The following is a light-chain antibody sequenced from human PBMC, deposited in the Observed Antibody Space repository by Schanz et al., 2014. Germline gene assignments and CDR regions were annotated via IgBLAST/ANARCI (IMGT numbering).Light chain of an antibody. CDR2: DDS. J-gene: IGLJ2*01. V-gene: IGLV3-21*02. Sequence: SYELTQPPSVSVAPGQTARITCGGNNIGSKSVHWYQQKPGQAPVLVVYDDSDRPSGIPERFSGSKSGNMASLTISGLQAEDEADYYCCSYTGSWSLFCGGTKLTVL. CDR3: CSYTGSWSL. CDR1: NIGSKS.